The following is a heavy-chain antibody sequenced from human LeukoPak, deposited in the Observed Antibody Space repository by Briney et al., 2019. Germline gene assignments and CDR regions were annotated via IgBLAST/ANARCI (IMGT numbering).Heavy chain of an antibody. CDR2: ISISSSSI. J-gene: IGHJ6*04. D-gene: IGHD3-10*02. CDR3: AELGITMIGGV. Sequence: GWSLRLSCAASGFSFSSYTMNWVRQAPGEGLEWVSSISISSSSIYYADSVKGRFTISRDNAKNSLYLQMNSLRAEDTAVYYCAELGITMIGGVWGKGTTVTISS. CDR1: GFSFSSYT. V-gene: IGHV3-21*01.